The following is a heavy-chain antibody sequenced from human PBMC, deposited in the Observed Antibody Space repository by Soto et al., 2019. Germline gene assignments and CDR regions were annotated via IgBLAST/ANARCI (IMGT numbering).Heavy chain of an antibody. Sequence: GASVKVSCKASGYTFTSYYMHWVRQAPGQGLEWMGIINPSGGSTSYAQKFQGRVTMTRDTSISTIYMELSRLRSDDTAVYYCARGGIVLVPAAMLALDYYYGMDVWGQGTTVTVS. V-gene: IGHV1-46*01. CDR2: INPSGGST. J-gene: IGHJ6*02. D-gene: IGHD2-2*01. CDR3: ARGGIVLVPAAMLALDYYYGMDV. CDR1: GYTFTSYY.